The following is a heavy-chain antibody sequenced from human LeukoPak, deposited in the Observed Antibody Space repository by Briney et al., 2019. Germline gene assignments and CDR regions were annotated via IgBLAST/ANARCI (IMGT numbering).Heavy chain of an antibody. CDR2: IYWNDDK. D-gene: IGHD3-22*01. V-gene: IGHV2-5*01. Sequence: SGPTLVNPTQTLTLTCTFSGFSLSTSGVGVGWIRQPPGKALEWLALIYWNDDKRYGPSLKSRLTITKDTSKNQVVLTMTNMDPVDTATYYCALSYYYDSSGSYYYYGMDVWGQGTTVTVS. CDR3: ALSYYYDSSGSYYYYGMDV. CDR1: GFSLSTSGVG. J-gene: IGHJ6*02.